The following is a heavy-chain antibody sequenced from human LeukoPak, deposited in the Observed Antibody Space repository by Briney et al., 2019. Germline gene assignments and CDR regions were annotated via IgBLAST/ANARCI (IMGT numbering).Heavy chain of an antibody. V-gene: IGHV3-15*01. CDR1: GFTFSNAW. CDR3: TTDLIGSGSSPLLS. CDR2: IKSKTDGGTT. Sequence: GGSLRLSCAASGFTFSNAWMSWFRQAPGKGLEWVGRIKSKTDGGTTDYAAPVKGRFTISRDDSKNTLYLQMNSLKTEDTAVYYCTTDLIGSGSSPLLSWGQGTLVTVSS. J-gene: IGHJ4*02. D-gene: IGHD3-10*01.